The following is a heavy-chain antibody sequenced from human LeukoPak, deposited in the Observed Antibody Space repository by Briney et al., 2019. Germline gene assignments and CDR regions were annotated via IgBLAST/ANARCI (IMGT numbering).Heavy chain of an antibody. Sequence: GGSLRLSCAASGFTFDDYAMPWVRQAPGKGLEWVSGISWNGGSIGYADSVKGRFTISRDNAKNSLYLQMNSLRAEDTALYYCAKDLRRLSPTYYFDYWGQGTLVTVSS. CDR2: ISWNGGSI. CDR3: AKDLRRLSPTYYFDY. J-gene: IGHJ4*02. CDR1: GFTFDDYA. V-gene: IGHV3-9*01. D-gene: IGHD3-16*02.